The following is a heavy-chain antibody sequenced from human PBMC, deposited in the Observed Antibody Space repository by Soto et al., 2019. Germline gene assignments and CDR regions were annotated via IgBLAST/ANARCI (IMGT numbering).Heavy chain of an antibody. CDR2: IYYSGST. CDR3: ARDLRLDY. V-gene: IGHV4-59*01. D-gene: IGHD4-17*01. Sequence: QVQLQESGPGLVKPSETLSLTCTVSGGSIISYYGSWIRQPPGKGLEWIGYIYYSGSTNYNPSLKSRVTIAVETSTNQFSLKLSSVTAADTAVYYCARDLRLDYLGQGTLVTVSS. CDR1: GGSIISYY. J-gene: IGHJ4*02.